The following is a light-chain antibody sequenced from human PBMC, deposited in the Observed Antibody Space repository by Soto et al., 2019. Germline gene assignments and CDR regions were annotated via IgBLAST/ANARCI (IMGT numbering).Light chain of an antibody. CDR3: QQYGGSST. Sequence: EILLTQSPGTVSLSRGERATLSCRASQSVSSSDLAWYQQKPGQAPRLLIYGASTRATGIPDRFSGSGSGTDFTLTISRLEPEDFAVYYCQQYGGSSTFGQGTKVDIK. CDR1: QSVSSSD. J-gene: IGKJ1*01. CDR2: GAS. V-gene: IGKV3-20*01.